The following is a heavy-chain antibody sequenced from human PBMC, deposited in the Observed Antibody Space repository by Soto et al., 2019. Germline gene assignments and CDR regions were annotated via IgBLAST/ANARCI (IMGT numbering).Heavy chain of an antibody. CDR3: ASHQDCGSGTCYRDPDALDI. CDR2: VRYGGST. CDR1: GGSITSGGFY. Sequence: SETLSLTCTVSGGSITSGGFYWSWIRQHPGDGLEWIGYVRYGGSTYYNPSLKSRLTISLDTSKNQFSLSLSSVTAADTAVYYCASHQDCGSGTCYRDPDALDIWGQATMLTVSS. D-gene: IGHD2-15*01. V-gene: IGHV4-31*03. J-gene: IGHJ3*02.